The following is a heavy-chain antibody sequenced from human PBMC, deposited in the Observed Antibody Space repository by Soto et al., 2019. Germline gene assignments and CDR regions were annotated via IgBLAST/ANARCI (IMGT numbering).Heavy chain of an antibody. D-gene: IGHD6-19*01. V-gene: IGHV1-18*01. CDR2: ISTYNGNT. Sequence: ASVKVSCKASGYTFTSYGISWVRQAPGQGLEWMGWISTYNGNTNYAQKLQGRVTMTTDTSTSTAYMELRSLRSDDTAVYYCARGHCPEIYSSGCYWFDPWGQGTLVTVSS. CDR1: GYTFTSYG. CDR3: ARGHCPEIYSSGCYWFDP. J-gene: IGHJ5*02.